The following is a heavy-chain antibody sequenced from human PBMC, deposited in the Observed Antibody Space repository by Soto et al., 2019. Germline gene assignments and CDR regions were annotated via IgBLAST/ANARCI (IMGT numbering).Heavy chain of an antibody. J-gene: IGHJ6*02. CDR2: VYHSGRT. Sequence: SETLSLTCIVSRGFIRSYYWRWTREPPGKGLEWIGYVYHSGRTTYSPSFKSRVTISVDTSKNQFSLKLNSVTAADTAVYYCARDLWGYCGTDCYPLDVWGQGTTVT. V-gene: IGHV4-59*01. D-gene: IGHD2-21*02. CDR1: RGFIRSYY. CDR3: ARDLWGYCGTDCYPLDV.